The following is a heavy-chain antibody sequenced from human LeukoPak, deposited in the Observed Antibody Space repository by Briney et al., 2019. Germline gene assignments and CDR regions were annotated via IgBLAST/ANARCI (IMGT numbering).Heavy chain of an antibody. CDR1: GDSVNNYY. D-gene: IGHD2-15*01. CDR3: ARDLGSGYFDY. CDR2: IYYSGST. J-gene: IGHJ4*02. V-gene: IGHV4-59*02. Sequence: SETLSLTCSVSGDSVNNYYWSWIRQPPGKGLEWIGYIYYSGSTNYNPSLKSRVTISVDTSKNQFSLKLSSVTAADTAVYYCARDLGSGYFDYWGQGTLVTVSS.